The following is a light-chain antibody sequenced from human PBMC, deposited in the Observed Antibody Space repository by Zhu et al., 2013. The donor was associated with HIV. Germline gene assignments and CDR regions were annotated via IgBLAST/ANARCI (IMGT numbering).Light chain of an antibody. J-gene: IGKJ2*02. CDR2: GAS. V-gene: IGKV3-15*01. CDR3: LQSNSYPRT. CDR1: QSVSSN. Sequence: EIVLTQSPATLSVSPGERATLSCRASQSVSSNLAWYQQKPGQAPRLLIYGASTRATGIPARFSGSGSGTEFTLTISSLQSEDFATYYCLQSNSYPRTFGLGDQAGDQT.